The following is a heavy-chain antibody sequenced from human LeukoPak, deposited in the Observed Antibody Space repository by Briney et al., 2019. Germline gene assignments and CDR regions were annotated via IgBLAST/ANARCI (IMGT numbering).Heavy chain of an antibody. CDR3: ANQPGLYNNGWSTTYHFFGLGV. D-gene: IGHD6-19*01. CDR1: GFPFYSYD. CDR2: FSGDGSRT. J-gene: IGHJ6*02. V-gene: IGHV3-23*01. Sequence: PGESLRLSCDASGFPFYSYDMRWPPRAPGEGVVGVSSFSGDGSRTYYAASVRGRFTISRDNSKDTLYLAMNSLRAGDTAIYYCANQPGLYNNGWSTTYHFFGLGVWGQGTTVTVSS.